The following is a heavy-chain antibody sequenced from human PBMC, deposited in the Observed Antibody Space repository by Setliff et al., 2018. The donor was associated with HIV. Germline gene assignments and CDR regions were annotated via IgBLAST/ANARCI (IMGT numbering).Heavy chain of an antibody. CDR3: ARWCAAAGCYPAIYHFDS. CDR1: GGTFSSYG. D-gene: IGHD2-2*01. J-gene: IGHJ4*02. Sequence: ASVKVSCKASGGTFSSYGISWVRQAPGQGLEWMGRIDTDNGYRRYSPKLQGRVTITKDTSANTAYMELRGLRSEDTAVYYCARWCAAAGCYPAIYHFDSWGQGTLVTVS. CDR2: IDTDNGYR. V-gene: IGHV1-18*01.